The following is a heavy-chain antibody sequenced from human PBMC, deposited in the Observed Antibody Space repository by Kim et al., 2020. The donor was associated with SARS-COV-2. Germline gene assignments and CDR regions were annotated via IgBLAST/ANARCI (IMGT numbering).Heavy chain of an antibody. CDR2: IYYSGST. CDR1: GGSISSYY. CDR3: ARVWTYYDFWRPLSWGFDP. Sequence: SETLSLTCTVSGGSISSYYWSWIRQPPGKGLEWIGYIYYSGSTNYNPSLKSRVTISVDTSKNQFSLKLSSVTAADTAVYYCARVWTYYDFWRPLSWGFDPWGQGTMVTVSS. J-gene: IGHJ5*02. D-gene: IGHD3-3*01. V-gene: IGHV4-59*13.